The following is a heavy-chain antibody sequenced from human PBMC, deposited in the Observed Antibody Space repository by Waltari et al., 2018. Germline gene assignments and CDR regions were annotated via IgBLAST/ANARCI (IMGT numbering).Heavy chain of an antibody. CDR2: ISHSGST. CDR1: GYSISSGYY. CDR3: AREPLYYFDY. J-gene: IGHJ4*02. Sequence: QVQLQESGPGLVKPSETLSLTCTVSGYSISSGYYWGWTRRPPGKGLEWIGSISHSGSTYYNPSLKSRVTISVDTSKNQFSLKLSSVTAADTAVYYCAREPLYYFDYWGQGTLVTVSS. V-gene: IGHV4-38-2*02. D-gene: IGHD3-16*02.